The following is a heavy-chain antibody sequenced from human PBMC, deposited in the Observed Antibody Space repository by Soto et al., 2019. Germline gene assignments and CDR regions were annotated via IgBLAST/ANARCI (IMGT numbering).Heavy chain of an antibody. D-gene: IGHD2-2*01. Sequence: PGGSLRLSCAASGFTFSSYSMNWVRQAPGKGLEWVSSISSSSSYIYYADTVKGQFTISRDNAKNTLYLKMNSLIAEDTSVYYCAKDLYCSSTSCPIDYWGQGTLVTVSS. V-gene: IGHV3-21*04. CDR1: GFTFSSYS. J-gene: IGHJ4*02. CDR3: AKDLYCSSTSCPIDY. CDR2: ISSSSSYI.